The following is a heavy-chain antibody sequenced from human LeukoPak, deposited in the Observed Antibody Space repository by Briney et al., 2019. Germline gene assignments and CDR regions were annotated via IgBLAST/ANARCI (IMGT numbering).Heavy chain of an antibody. V-gene: IGHV3-30-3*01. CDR2: ISYDGSTK. Sequence: GGPLSLSCAAGGFTFSSYAMSWVRQAPGKGLEWVAVISYDGSTKYYADSVKGRFTISRDNSKNTQYPQKNSLGAEDTAVYYCARDRRYDTTDAFDIWGQGTMVTVSS. J-gene: IGHJ3*02. CDR3: ARDRRYDTTDAFDI. D-gene: IGHD3-9*01. CDR1: GFTFSSYA.